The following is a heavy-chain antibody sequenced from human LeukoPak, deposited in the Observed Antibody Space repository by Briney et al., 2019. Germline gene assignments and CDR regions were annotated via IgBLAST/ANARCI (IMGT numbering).Heavy chain of an antibody. D-gene: IGHD3-10*01. CDR2: INAGNGNT. CDR1: GYTFTSYA. J-gene: IGHJ4*02. CDR3: ARENIKLEWFGDYNYFDY. V-gene: IGHV1-3*01. Sequence: RASVKVSCKASGYTFTSYAMHWVRQAPGQRLEWMGWINAGNGNTKYSQKFQGRVTITRDTSASTAYMELSSLRSEDTAVYYCARENIKLEWFGDYNYFDYWGQGTLVTVSS.